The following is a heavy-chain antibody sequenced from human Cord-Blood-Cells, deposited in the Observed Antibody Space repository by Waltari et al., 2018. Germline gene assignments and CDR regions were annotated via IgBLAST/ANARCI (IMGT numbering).Heavy chain of an antibody. J-gene: IGHJ5*02. D-gene: IGHD1-20*01. CDR1: GGTFSSYA. CDR3: ASLTSRYNWFDP. Sequence: QVQLVQSGAEVKKPGSSVKVSCKASGGTFSSYAISWVRQAPGQGLEWMGGIIPIFGTANYAQKFQGRVTITADESTSKAYMELSSLRSEDTDVYYCASLTSRYNWFDPWGQGTLVTVSS. CDR2: IIPIFGTA. V-gene: IGHV1-69*01.